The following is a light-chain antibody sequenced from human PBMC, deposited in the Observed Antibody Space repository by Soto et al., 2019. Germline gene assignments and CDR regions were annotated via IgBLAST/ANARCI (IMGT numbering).Light chain of an antibody. V-gene: IGKV3-20*01. CDR1: QSLTNSF. J-gene: IGKJ5*01. CDR2: DTS. CDR3: QQYGTSEII. Sequence: EIVLTQSPGILYLSPGERATLSCRASQSLTNSFIAWYQQRPGQAPRLLIYDTSSRASGIPDRFSGSGSGTDFTLTISRLETEDFAVFYCQQYGTSEIIFGQGTRLEIK.